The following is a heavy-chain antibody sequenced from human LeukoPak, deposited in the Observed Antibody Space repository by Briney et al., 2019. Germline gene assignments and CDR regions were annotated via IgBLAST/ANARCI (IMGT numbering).Heavy chain of an antibody. V-gene: IGHV4-39*01. CDR1: GGSISSSSYY. J-gene: IGHJ4*02. Sequence: PSETLSLTCTVSGGSISSSSYYWGWIRQPPGKGLEWIGSIYYSGSTYYNPSLKSRVTISVDTSKNQFSLKLSSVTAADTAVYYCARLTFYYDSSGYYYWGQGTLVTVSS. D-gene: IGHD3-22*01. CDR2: IYYSGST. CDR3: ARLTFYYDSSGYYY.